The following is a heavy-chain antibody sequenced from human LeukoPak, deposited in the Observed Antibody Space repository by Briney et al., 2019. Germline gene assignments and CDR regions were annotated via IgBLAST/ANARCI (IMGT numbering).Heavy chain of an antibody. CDR1: GFTVSSNY. Sequence: GGPLRLSCAASGFTVSSNYMSWVRQAPGKGLEWVSVIYSGGSTYYADSVKGRFTISRDISKNTQYLQMNSLRAEDTAVYYCAKDRGGRDDYNFDYWGQGTLVTVSS. J-gene: IGHJ4*02. CDR3: AKDRGGRDDYNFDY. D-gene: IGHD5-24*01. V-gene: IGHV3-66*01. CDR2: IYSGGST.